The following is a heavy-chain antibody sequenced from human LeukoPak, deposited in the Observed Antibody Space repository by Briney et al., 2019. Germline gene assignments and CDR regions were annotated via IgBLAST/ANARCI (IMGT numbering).Heavy chain of an antibody. D-gene: IGHD3-10*01. J-gene: IGHJ6*03. CDR3: ATGYGSGTLRDRYYYMDV. CDR1: GGSISISSYY. V-gene: IGHV4-61*01. Sequence: SETLPLTCTVSGGSISISSYYWSWIRQPPGKGLEWIGYIHYSGSTNYNPSLKSRVTISVDTSKNQFSLRLSSVTAADTAVYYCATGYGSGTLRDRYYYMDVWGKGTTVTVSS. CDR2: IHYSGST.